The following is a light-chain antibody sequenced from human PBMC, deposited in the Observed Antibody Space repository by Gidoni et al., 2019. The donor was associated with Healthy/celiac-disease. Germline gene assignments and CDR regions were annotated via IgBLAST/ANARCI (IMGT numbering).Light chain of an antibody. J-gene: IGLJ2*01. CDR2: EVL. CDR1: SSDVGGYNS. Sequence: QSALTQPPSASGSPGQSVTISCTGTSSDVGGYNSVSWYQPHPGKAPQLMIYEVLKRPSGVPDRFSGSKSGNTASLTVAGLQAEDEADYYCSSRDVVFGGGTKLTVL. V-gene: IGLV2-8*01. CDR3: SSRDVV.